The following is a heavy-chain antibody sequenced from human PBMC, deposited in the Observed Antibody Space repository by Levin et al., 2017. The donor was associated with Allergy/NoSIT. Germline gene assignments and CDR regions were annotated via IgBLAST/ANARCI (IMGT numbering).Heavy chain of an antibody. Sequence: GGSLRLSCAASGFTFSSYSMNWVRQAPGKGLEWVSSISSSSSYIYYADSVKGRFTISRDNAKNSLYLQMNSLRAEDTAVYYCARDISPVTPHYGMDVWGQGTTVTVSS. CDR3: ARDISPVTPHYGMDV. CDR1: GFTFSSYS. D-gene: IGHD4-17*01. J-gene: IGHJ6*02. CDR2: ISSSSSYI. V-gene: IGHV3-21*01.